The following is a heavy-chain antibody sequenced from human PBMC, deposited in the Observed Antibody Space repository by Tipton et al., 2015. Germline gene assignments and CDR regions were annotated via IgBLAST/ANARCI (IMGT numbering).Heavy chain of an antibody. CDR3: GRGVDY. CDR1: GFTFTNYD. J-gene: IGHJ4*02. Sequence: SLRLSYAASGFTFTNYDMNWIRQAPGKGLEWVSSIGRRGRTMYYADSVRGRFTISRDNTRNSLYLQMNSLRAEDTAVYYCGRGVDYWGQGTLVIVSS. V-gene: IGHV3-11*01. CDR2: IGRRGRTM.